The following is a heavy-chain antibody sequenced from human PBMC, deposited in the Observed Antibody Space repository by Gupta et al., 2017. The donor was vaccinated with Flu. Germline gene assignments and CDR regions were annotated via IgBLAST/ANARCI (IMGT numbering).Heavy chain of an antibody. CDR2: IRSNGGST. V-gene: IGHV3-64D*06. Sequence: EVQLVESGGGLVQPGGSLRLSCPASGFTFSSYAMHWVRQAPGEGLEYVSAIRSNGGSTYYADSVKGRFTISRDNSKNTLYLQMSSLRAEDTAVYYCVKGGYSGYDWTFDYWGQGTLVTVSS. D-gene: IGHD5-12*01. J-gene: IGHJ4*02. CDR1: GFTFSSYA. CDR3: VKGGYSGYDWTFDY.